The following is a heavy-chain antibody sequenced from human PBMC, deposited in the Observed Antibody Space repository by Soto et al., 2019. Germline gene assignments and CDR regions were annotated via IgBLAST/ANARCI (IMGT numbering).Heavy chain of an antibody. CDR2: IIPILGIA. Sequence: QVQLVQSGAEVKKPGSSVKVSCKASGGTFSSYTISWVRQAPGQGLEWMGRIIPILGIANYAQKIQGRVTIDTDKSTSTTYMELSSLRFEDTAVYDCARDRGVDTAMAAAWFDYWGQGTLVTVSS. CDR1: GGTFSSYT. J-gene: IGHJ4*02. V-gene: IGHV1-69*08. D-gene: IGHD5-18*01. CDR3: ARDRGVDTAMAAAWFDY.